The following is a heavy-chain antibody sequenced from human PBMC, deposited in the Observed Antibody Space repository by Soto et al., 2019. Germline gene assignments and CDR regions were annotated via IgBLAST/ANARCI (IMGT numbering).Heavy chain of an antibody. Sequence: SETLSLTCAVYGGSFSGYYWSWIRQPPGKGLEWIGEINHSGSTNYNPSLKSRVTISVDTSKNQFPLKLSSVTAADTAVYYCARGARWLRQYYYGMDVWGQGTTVTVSS. J-gene: IGHJ6*02. CDR2: INHSGST. CDR3: ARGARWLRQYYYGMDV. D-gene: IGHD5-12*01. V-gene: IGHV4-34*01. CDR1: GGSFSGYY.